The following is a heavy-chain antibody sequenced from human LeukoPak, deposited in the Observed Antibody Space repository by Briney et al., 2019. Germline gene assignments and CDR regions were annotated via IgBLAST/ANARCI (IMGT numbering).Heavy chain of an antibody. CDR2: ISAYSGNT. D-gene: IGHD6-19*01. J-gene: IGHJ6*02. CDR1: GYTFTSYG. V-gene: IGHV1-18*01. Sequence: ASVKVSCKASGYTFTSYGISWVRQAPGQGLEWMGWISAYSGNTNYAQKLQGRVTMTTDTSTSTAYMELRSLRSDDTAVYYCARAVAGILNYYYYGMDVWGQGTTVTVSS. CDR3: ARAVAGILNYYYYGMDV.